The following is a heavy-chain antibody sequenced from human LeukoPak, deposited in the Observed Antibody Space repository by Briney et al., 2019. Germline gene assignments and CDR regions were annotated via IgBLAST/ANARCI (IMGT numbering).Heavy chain of an antibody. CDR2: IYRSGST. CDR3: ARETDYDSSGYYGDDAFDI. CDR1: GYSISSGYY. D-gene: IGHD3-22*01. V-gene: IGHV4-38-2*02. J-gene: IGHJ3*02. Sequence: SETLSLTCTVSGYSISSGYYWGWIRQPPGKGLEWIGSIYRSGSTYYNPSLKSRVTISVDTSKKQLSLKLSSVTAADTAVYYCARETDYDSSGYYGDDAFDIWGQGTMVNVSS.